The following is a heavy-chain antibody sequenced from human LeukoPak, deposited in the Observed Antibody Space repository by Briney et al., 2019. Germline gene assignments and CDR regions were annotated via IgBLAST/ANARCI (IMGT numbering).Heavy chain of an antibody. D-gene: IGHD3-3*01. Sequence: PGGSLRLSCAASGFTVSSNYMSWVCQAPGKGLEWVSVIYSGGSTYYADSVKGRFTIPRDNSKNTLYLQMNSLRAEDTAVYYCAKEGPARITIFGVAPNYFDYWGQGTLVTVSS. CDR1: GFTVSSNY. CDR3: AKEGPARITIFGVAPNYFDY. V-gene: IGHV3-66*02. J-gene: IGHJ4*02. CDR2: IYSGGST.